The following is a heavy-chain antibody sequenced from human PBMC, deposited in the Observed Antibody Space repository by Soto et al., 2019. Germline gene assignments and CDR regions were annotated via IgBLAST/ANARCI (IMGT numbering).Heavy chain of an antibody. J-gene: IGHJ4*02. D-gene: IGHD3-22*01. V-gene: IGHV3-74*01. CDR1: GFTFSSYW. Sequence: EVQLVESGGGLVQPGGSLTLSCAASGFTFSSYWMHWVRQAPGKGLVWVSRIKSDGSGTSYADSVKGRLTISRDNARNTLYLEKNSLRGEETGVYFRGRGDGDYYEGNGYLSRHLGQGTLVTVSS. CDR2: IKSDGSGT. CDR3: GRGDGDYYEGNGYLSRH.